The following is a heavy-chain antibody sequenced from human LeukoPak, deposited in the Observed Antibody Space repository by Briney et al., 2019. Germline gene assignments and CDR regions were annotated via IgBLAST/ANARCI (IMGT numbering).Heavy chain of an antibody. CDR2: INHSGST. CDR1: GGSFSGYY. Sequence: SETLSLTCAVYGGSFSGYYLSWIRQPPGKGLEWIGEINHSGSTNYNPSLKSRVTISVDTSKNQFSLKLSSVTAADTAVYYCARDSHSSSSGDYWGQGTLVTVSS. J-gene: IGHJ4*02. D-gene: IGHD6-6*01. V-gene: IGHV4-34*01. CDR3: ARDSHSSSSGDY.